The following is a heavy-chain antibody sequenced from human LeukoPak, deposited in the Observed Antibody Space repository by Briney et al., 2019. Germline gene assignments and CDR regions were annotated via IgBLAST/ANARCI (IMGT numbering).Heavy chain of an antibody. V-gene: IGHV3-74*01. CDR2: TNSDGSTT. Sequence: GSLRLSCAASGFTFSNYWMHWVRQAPGKGRVWVSRTNSDGSTTSHADSVKGRFTISRDNAKNTLFLQLNRLRVEDTAMYYCGRGNYYGVDIWGQGTTVTVSS. CDR3: GRGNYYGVDI. CDR1: GFTFSNYW. J-gene: IGHJ6*02.